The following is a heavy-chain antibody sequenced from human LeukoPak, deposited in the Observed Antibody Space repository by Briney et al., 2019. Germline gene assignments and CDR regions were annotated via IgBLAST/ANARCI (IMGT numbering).Heavy chain of an antibody. CDR2: INSDGSST. V-gene: IGHV3-74*01. Sequence: SGGSLRLSCAASGFTFSSYWMHWVRQAPGKGLVWVSRINSDGSSTSYADSVKGRFTISRDNAKNTLYLQMNSLRAEDTAVYYCARDGADIVATISGMDVWGQGTTVTVSS. CDR1: GFTFSSYW. J-gene: IGHJ6*02. CDR3: ARDGADIVATISGMDV. D-gene: IGHD5-12*01.